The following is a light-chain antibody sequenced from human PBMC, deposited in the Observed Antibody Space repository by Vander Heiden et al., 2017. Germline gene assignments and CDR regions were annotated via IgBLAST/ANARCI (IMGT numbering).Light chain of an antibody. CDR2: SAS. CDR1: ERIDTY. Sequence: DRQMTQSPSSLSASVGDRGNITCRASERIDTYLNWYQQKPGTATKLLIYSASSLHSGVPSRFAGSGSGTDFTLTISSVQSEDFATYYCQQSYSLPFTFGAGTNVEIQ. CDR3: QQSYSLPFT. J-gene: IGKJ3*01. V-gene: IGKV1-39*01.